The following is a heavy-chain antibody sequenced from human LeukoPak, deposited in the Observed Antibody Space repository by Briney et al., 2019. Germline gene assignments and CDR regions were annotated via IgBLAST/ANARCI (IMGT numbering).Heavy chain of an antibody. CDR1: GYTFTGYY. V-gene: IGHV1-2*06. CDR2: INPNSGGT. Sequence: ASVKVSCKASGYTFTGYYMHWVRQAPGQGLEWMGRINPNSGGTNYAQKFQGRVTMTRDTSISTAYMELSSLRSEDTAVYYCASWDIGYCTNGVCPIDYGMDVWGQGTTVTVSS. CDR3: ASWDIGYCTNGVCPIDYGMDV. D-gene: IGHD2-8*01. J-gene: IGHJ6*02.